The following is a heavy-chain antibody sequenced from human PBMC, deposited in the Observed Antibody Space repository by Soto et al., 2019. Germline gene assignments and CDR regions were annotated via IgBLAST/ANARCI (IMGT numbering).Heavy chain of an antibody. CDR2: IIPIFGTA. J-gene: IGHJ4*02. Sequence: QVQLVQSGAEVKKPGSSVKVSCKASGGTFSSYAISWVRQAPGQGLEWMGGIIPIFGTANYAQKFQGRVTRTADESQSTAYMDLSGLGSEGTAVYYWAVGRAGYNNYWGQGTLVTVSS. D-gene: IGHD5-12*01. V-gene: IGHV1-69*12. CDR1: GGTFSSYA. CDR3: AVGRAGYNNY.